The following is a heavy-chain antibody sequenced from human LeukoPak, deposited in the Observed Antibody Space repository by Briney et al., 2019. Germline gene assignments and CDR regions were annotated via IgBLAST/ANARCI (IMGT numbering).Heavy chain of an antibody. D-gene: IGHD6-19*01. CDR3: ARAQGYSSGWDFQH. J-gene: IGHJ1*01. Sequence: NPSETLSLTCTVSGGAISTYYWSWIRQTPGMGLEWIGYIYYTGSTNYNPSLKSRVTISVDASKNQFSLKMSSMTAADTAVYYCARAQGYSSGWDFQHWGQGTLVTVSS. CDR2: IYYTGST. V-gene: IGHV4-59*01. CDR1: GGAISTYY.